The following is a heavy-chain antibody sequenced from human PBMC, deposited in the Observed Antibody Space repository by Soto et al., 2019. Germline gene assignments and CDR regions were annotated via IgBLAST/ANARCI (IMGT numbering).Heavy chain of an antibody. Sequence: QVQLVESGGGLVKPGGSLRLSCAASGLTFSDCYMNWIRRAPGKGLEWVSDISRSGSSINYADAVKGRFTISRDNDKNALYLQMNSRRAEDTSMYYCTRVRFGDWGYAMDVWGQGTTVTVSS. CDR2: ISRSGSSI. J-gene: IGHJ6*02. V-gene: IGHV3-11*01. CDR3: TRVRFGDWGYAMDV. CDR1: GLTFSDCY. D-gene: IGHD3-10*01.